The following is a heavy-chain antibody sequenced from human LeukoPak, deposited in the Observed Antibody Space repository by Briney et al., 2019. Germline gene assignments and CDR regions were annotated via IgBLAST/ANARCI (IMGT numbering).Heavy chain of an antibody. J-gene: IGHJ5*02. Sequence: GGSLRLSCAASGFTFSSYAMSWVRQAPGKGLEWVSAISGSGGSTYYADSVKGRFTISRDNSKNTLYLQMNSLRAEDTAVYYCAKDAIYYDILTGYSRGNWFDPWGQGTLVTVSS. D-gene: IGHD3-9*01. V-gene: IGHV3-23*01. CDR3: AKDAIYYDILTGYSRGNWFDP. CDR2: ISGSGGST. CDR1: GFTFSSYA.